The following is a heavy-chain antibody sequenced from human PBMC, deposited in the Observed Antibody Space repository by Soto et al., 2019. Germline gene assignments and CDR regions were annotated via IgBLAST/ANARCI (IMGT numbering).Heavy chain of an antibody. CDR2: IFSNDEK. CDR1: GFSLSNARMG. V-gene: IGHV2-26*01. J-gene: IGHJ6*03. D-gene: IGHD4-4*01. CDR3: ARLLDYINKVNYYYYYMVV. Sequence: SGPTLVNPTETLTLTCTVSGFSLSNARMGVSWIRQPPGKALEWLAHIFSNDEKSYSTSLKSRLTISKDTSKSQVVLTMTNMDPVDTATFYCARLLDYINKVNYYYYYMVVSCKGTTVTVSS.